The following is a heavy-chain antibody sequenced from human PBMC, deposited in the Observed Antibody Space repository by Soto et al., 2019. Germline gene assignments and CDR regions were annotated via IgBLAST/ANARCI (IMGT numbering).Heavy chain of an antibody. Sequence: GASVKVSCKASGGTFSSYAISWVRQAPGQGLEWMGGIIPIFGTANYAQKFQGRVTITADESTSTAYMELSSLRSEDTAVYYCARDNYGDGYYFDYWGQGTLVTVSS. CDR1: GGTFSSYA. CDR3: ARDNYGDGYYFDY. CDR2: IIPIFGTA. V-gene: IGHV1-69*13. D-gene: IGHD4-17*01. J-gene: IGHJ4*02.